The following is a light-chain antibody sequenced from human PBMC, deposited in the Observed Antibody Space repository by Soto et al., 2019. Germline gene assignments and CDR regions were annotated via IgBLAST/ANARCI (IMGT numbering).Light chain of an antibody. Sequence: QSVLTQPPSASGTPGQMVTMSCSGSSPNIGSNTVNWYQQLPGTAPRPLMFRTNQRPSGVPDRFPGRKSGTSASLAISGRLSEGEADYFCAAWADSLNGRVFGGGTRPTVL. CDR2: RTN. J-gene: IGLJ3*02. CDR3: AAWADSLNGRV. V-gene: IGLV1-44*01. CDR1: SPNIGSNT.